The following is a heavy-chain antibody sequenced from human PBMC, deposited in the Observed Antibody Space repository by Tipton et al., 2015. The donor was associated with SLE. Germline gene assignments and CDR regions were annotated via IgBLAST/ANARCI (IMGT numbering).Heavy chain of an antibody. CDR1: RYTFTTYD. V-gene: IGHV1-18*01. CDR2: ISAYNGNT. Sequence: QVQLVQSGAEVKKPGASVKVSCKASRYTFTTYDINWVRQAPGQGLEWMGWISAYNGNTNYAQKLQGRVTMTTDTSTTTAYMELRSLRSDDTAVYYCARAFDSYYDYIWGSYRHNLFDYWGQGTLVTVSS. CDR3: ARAFDSYYDYIWGSYRHNLFDY. J-gene: IGHJ4*02. D-gene: IGHD3-16*02.